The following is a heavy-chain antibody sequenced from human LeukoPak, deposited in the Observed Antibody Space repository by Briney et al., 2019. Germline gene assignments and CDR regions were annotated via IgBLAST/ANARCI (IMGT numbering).Heavy chain of an antibody. J-gene: IGHJ5*02. CDR2: IYYSGST. CDR3: VRQYSSGWPWFDP. Sequence: PSETLSLTCTVSGGSISSGVYYWGWIRQPPGKGLEWIGSIYYSGSTDYNPSLKSRVTISADTSKNQFSLKLSSVTAADAAVYYCVRQYSSGWPWFDPWGQGTLVTVSS. V-gene: IGHV4-39*01. D-gene: IGHD6-19*01. CDR1: GGSISSGVYY.